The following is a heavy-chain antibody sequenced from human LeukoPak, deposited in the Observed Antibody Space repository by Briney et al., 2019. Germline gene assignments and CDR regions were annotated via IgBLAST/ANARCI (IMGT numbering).Heavy chain of an antibody. J-gene: IGHJ4*02. CDR1: GFTFSSHW. D-gene: IGHD6-25*01. CDR2: INPDGSET. Sequence: GGSLRLSCADSGFTFSSHWMNWVRQAPGRALEWVGNINPDGSETYYVDSMKGRFTISRDNAKDSVYLQMNTLRVEDTAVYYCLGSADRGWGQGTLVTVSS. V-gene: IGHV3-7*01. CDR3: LGSADRG.